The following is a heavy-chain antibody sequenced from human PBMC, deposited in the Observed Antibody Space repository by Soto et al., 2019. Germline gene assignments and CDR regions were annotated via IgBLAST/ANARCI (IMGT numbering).Heavy chain of an antibody. CDR2: ITSTSSSI. CDR1: GFTFSIYS. D-gene: IGHD2-15*01. Sequence: GGSLRLSCAASGFTFSIYSMNWVRQAPGKGLEWVSSITSTSSSIYYADSVQGRFTISRDNAKNSLFLQMDSLRAEDTAVYYCTRRAPGSLTWYVAFWGQGTLVTVSS. CDR3: TRRAPGSLTWYVAF. J-gene: IGHJ4*02. V-gene: IGHV3-21*01.